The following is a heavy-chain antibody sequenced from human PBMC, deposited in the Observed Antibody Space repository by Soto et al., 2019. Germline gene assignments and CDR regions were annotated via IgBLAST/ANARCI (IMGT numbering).Heavy chain of an antibody. J-gene: IGHJ4*02. V-gene: IGHV4-34*01. D-gene: IGHD3-22*01. Sequence: SEALSLSCTGSGGSISRYYWSWIRQPPGTGLEWIGEINHSGSTNYNPSLKSRVTISVDTSKNQFSLKLTSVTAADTAVYYCARDYDSSGDYWGQGTLVTVSS. CDR1: GGSISRYY. CDR2: INHSGST. CDR3: ARDYDSSGDY.